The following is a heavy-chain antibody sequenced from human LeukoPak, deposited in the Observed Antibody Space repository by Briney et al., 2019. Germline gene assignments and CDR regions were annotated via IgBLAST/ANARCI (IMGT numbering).Heavy chain of an antibody. CDR1: GGSISSYY. J-gene: IGHJ6*03. D-gene: IGHD2-2*01. V-gene: IGHV4-59*12. Sequence: SETLSLTCTVSGGSISSYYWSWIRQPPEKRLEWIGYIYYSGSTNYNPSLKSRVTMSVDTSKSQFSLNLMSVTAADTAVYYCARATPGYCSSTSCYDYYYYYYMDVWGKGTTVTISS. CDR3: ARATPGYCSSTSCYDYYYYYYMDV. CDR2: IYYSGST.